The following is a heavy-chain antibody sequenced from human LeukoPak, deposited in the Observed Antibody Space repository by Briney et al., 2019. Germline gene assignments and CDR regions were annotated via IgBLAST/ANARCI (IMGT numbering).Heavy chain of an antibody. V-gene: IGHV4-4*07. D-gene: IGHD3-3*01. CDR3: ARGLHDKHWSAFRYMDV. Sequence: SETLSLTCTVSGGSISSYYWSWIRQPAGKGLEWIGRIYTSGSTNYNPSLKSRVTMSVDTSKNQFSLKLSSVTAADTAVYYCARGLHDKHWSAFRYMDVWGKGTTVTVSS. J-gene: IGHJ6*03. CDR1: GGSISSYY. CDR2: IYTSGST.